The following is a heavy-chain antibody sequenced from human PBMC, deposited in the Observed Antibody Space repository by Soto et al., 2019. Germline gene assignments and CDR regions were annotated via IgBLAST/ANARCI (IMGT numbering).Heavy chain of an antibody. CDR2: IYYSGST. V-gene: IGHV4-59*12. J-gene: IGHJ5*02. CDR1: YGSMSSYY. CDR3: ARSVLP. Sequence: FVILSLSCTVSYGSMSSYYWSWIRQPPGKGLEWIGYIYYSGSTNYNPSLKSRVTISVDTSKNQFSLKLISVTAADTAVYYCARSVLPWGQGTLVTVSS.